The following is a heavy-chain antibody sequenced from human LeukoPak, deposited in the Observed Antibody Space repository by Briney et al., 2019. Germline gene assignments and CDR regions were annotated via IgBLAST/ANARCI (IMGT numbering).Heavy chain of an antibody. Sequence: SETLSLTCTVSGGSISSYYWSWIRQPPGKGLEWIGYIYYSGSTNYNPSLKSRVTISVDTPKNQFSLKLSSVTAADTAVYYCASLAAAGTEYFQHWGQGTLVTVSS. J-gene: IGHJ1*01. CDR3: ASLAAAGTEYFQH. CDR1: GGSISSYY. D-gene: IGHD6-13*01. CDR2: IYYSGST. V-gene: IGHV4-59*01.